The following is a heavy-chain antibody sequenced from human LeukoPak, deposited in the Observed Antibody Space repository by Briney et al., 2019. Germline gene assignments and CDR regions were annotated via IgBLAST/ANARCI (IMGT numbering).Heavy chain of an antibody. CDR1: GFTFSNYG. CDR2: ISYDGSNK. J-gene: IGHJ6*04. V-gene: IGHV3-30*18. D-gene: IGHD3-10*02. CDR3: AELGITMIGGV. Sequence: PGRSLRLSCEASGFTFSNYGMHWVRQSPGKGLEWVAVISYDGSNKYYADSVKGRFTISRDNSKNTLYLQMNSLRAEDTAVYYCAELGITMIGGVWGKGTTVTISS.